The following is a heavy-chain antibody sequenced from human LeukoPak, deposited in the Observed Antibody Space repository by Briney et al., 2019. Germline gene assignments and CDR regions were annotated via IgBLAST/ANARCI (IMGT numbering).Heavy chain of an antibody. CDR1: GFTFSDYY. D-gene: IGHD4-17*01. CDR2: ISSSGSTI. V-gene: IGHV3-11*04. CDR3: ARETDYGDLYVYYYYMDV. J-gene: IGHJ6*03. Sequence: GGSLRLSCAASGFTFSDYYMSWIRQAPGKGLEWVSYISSSGSTIYYADSVKGRFTISRDNAKNSLYLQMNSLRAEDTAVYYCARETDYGDLYVYYYYMDVWGKGTTVTVSS.